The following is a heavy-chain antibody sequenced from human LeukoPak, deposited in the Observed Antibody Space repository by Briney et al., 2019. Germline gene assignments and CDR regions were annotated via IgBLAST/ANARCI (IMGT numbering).Heavy chain of an antibody. D-gene: IGHD1-26*01. CDR1: GFSFRNYA. V-gene: IGHV3-64*02. Sequence: GGSLRLSCVASGFSFRNYAIHWVRQAPGKGLEYVSVINTDGRITYYADSVKGRFTISRDNSKNTVYLQMGSLRGEDMAVYYCTRDGGSFCDFDYWGQGALVTASS. CDR2: INTDGRIT. J-gene: IGHJ4*02. CDR3: TRDGGSFCDFDY.